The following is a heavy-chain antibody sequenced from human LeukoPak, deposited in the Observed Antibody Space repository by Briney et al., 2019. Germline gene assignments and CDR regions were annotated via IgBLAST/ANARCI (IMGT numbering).Heavy chain of an antibody. D-gene: IGHD1-7*01. CDR2: ISSSSSYI. Sequence: GGSLRLSCAASGFTFSSYSMNWVRQAPGKGLEWVSSISSSSSYIYYADSVKGRFTISRDISKNTLYMQMNSLRAEDTAVYYCAKVATGTTGYFDYWGQGTLVTVSS. CDR1: GFTFSSYS. V-gene: IGHV3-21*04. J-gene: IGHJ4*02. CDR3: AKVATGTTGYFDY.